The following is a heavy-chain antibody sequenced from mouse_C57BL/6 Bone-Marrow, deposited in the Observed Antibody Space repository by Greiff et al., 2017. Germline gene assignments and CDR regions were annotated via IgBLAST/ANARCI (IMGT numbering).Heavy chain of an antibody. CDR3: ARDAYYYGSSSSYYFDY. V-gene: IGHV1-59*01. D-gene: IGHD1-1*01. Sequence: QVQLQQPGAELVRPGTSVKLSCKASGYTFTSYWMHWVKQRPGQGLEWIGVIDPSDSYTNYNQKFKGKATLTVDTSSSTASMQLSSLTAEDSAVYYCARDAYYYGSSSSYYFDYWGQGTTLTVSS. CDR1: GYTFTSYW. CDR2: IDPSDSYT. J-gene: IGHJ2*01.